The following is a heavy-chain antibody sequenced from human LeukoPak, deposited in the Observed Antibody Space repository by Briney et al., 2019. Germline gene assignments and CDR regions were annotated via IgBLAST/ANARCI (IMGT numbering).Heavy chain of an antibody. CDR2: IYIDGNT. CDR3: ARDRGSGWYDY. V-gene: IGHV3-66*01. D-gene: IGHD6-19*01. CDR1: GFTVSSDY. Sequence: GGSLRLSCAASGFTVSSDYMSWVRQAPGKGLEWVSVIYIDGNTYYADSVKGRFTISRDNSKNTLYLLVNSLRAEDTAVYYCARDRGSGWYDYWGQGTLVTVSS. J-gene: IGHJ4*02.